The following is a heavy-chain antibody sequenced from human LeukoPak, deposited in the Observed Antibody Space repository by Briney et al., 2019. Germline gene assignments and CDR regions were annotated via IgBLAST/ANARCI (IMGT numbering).Heavy chain of an antibody. CDR3: ARSPNYKGYFDY. Sequence: GGSLRLSCAASGFTISNNYIRWLRQAPGKGLEWVSHIYSGGFTQFADSVMGRFTISRDNAKNSLYLQMNSLRAEDTAVYYCARSPNYKGYFDYWGQGTLVTVSS. CDR1: GFTISNNY. J-gene: IGHJ4*02. CDR2: IYSGGFT. V-gene: IGHV3-66*01. D-gene: IGHD3-10*01.